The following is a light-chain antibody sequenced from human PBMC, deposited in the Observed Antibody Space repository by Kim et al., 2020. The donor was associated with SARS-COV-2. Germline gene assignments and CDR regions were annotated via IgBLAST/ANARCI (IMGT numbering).Light chain of an antibody. CDR3: QAWDSSTGV. V-gene: IGLV3-1*01. J-gene: IGLJ1*01. CDR1: KLGDKY. CDR2: QAS. Sequence: VPPGKPDSITCSGDKLGDKYACWYQQRPGQSPVLVIYQASKRPSGIPERFSGSNSGNTATLTISGTQAMDEADYYCQAWDSSTGVFGTGTKVTVL.